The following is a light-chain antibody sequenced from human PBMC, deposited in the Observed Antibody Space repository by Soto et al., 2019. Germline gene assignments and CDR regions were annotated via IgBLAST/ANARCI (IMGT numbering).Light chain of an antibody. V-gene: IGLV2-14*03. CDR2: DVS. J-gene: IGLJ3*02. CDR3: SSYTSSNSVV. Sequence: QSALTQPASVSGSPGQSITISCTGTSSDVGGYNWVAWYQQHPGKAPKLMICDVSNRPSGVSNRFSGSKSGNTASLTISGLQAEDEADYYCSSYTSSNSVVFGAGTKLTVL. CDR1: SSDVGGYNW.